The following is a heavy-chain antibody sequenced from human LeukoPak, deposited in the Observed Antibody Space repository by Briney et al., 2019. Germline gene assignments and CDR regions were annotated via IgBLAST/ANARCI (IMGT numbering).Heavy chain of an antibody. Sequence: SETLSLTCAVYGGSFSDYYWSWIRLSPGKGLEWIGEINQNRGSLTYNPSLRSRVTMSVDTSKNQFSLKVTSVTAADTAVYYCAREFSTSSTAFDVWGQGTMVTVSS. CDR3: AREFSTSSTAFDV. CDR2: INQNRGSL. CDR1: GGSFSDYY. V-gene: IGHV4-34*01. J-gene: IGHJ3*01. D-gene: IGHD6-6*01.